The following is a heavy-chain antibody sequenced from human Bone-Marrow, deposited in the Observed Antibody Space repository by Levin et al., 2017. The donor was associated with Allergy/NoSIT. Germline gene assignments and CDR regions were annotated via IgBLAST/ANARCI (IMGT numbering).Heavy chain of an antibody. V-gene: IGHV3-33*01. CDR3: ARDLSGYSYGYSSLDY. Sequence: LSLTCGTSGFTFSDYGMHWVRQAPGKGLEWVAVIWFDGSGKHYIDSVKGRFTISRDDSNNTLYLHMSGLRDEDTAVYYCARDLSGYSYGYSSLDYWGQGILVTVSS. D-gene: IGHD5-18*01. CDR2: IWFDGSGK. CDR1: GFTFSDYG. J-gene: IGHJ4*02.